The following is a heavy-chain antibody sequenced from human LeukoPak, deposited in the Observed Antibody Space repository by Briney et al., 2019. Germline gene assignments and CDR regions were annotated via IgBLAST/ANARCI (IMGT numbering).Heavy chain of an antibody. CDR1: GGSISGYY. CDR3: ANRPYSSNWLSPSPFDF. CDR2: IHYSGSP. J-gene: IGHJ4*02. Sequence: SETLSLTCTVSGGSISGYYWSWLRQPPGKGLEYIGYIHYSGSPNYNPSLESRVTISVDASKNQLSLKLNSVTAADTAVYYCANRPYSSNWLSPSPFDFWGQGTLVTVSS. D-gene: IGHD6-13*01. V-gene: IGHV4-59*03.